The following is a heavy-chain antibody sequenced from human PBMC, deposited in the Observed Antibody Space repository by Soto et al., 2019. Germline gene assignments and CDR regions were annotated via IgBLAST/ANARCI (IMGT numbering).Heavy chain of an antibody. CDR2: IIPIFGTA. D-gene: IGHD6-13*01. V-gene: IGHV1-69*01. J-gene: IGHJ6*02. CDR1: GGTFSSYA. CDR3: ARESPLEQQLVRSLRVSVYYYYGMDV. Sequence: QVQLVQSGAEVKKPGSSVKVSCKASGGTFSSYAISWVRQAPGQGLEWMGGIIPIFGTANYAQKFQGRVTITADESTGTAYMELSSLRSEDTAVYYCARESPLEQQLVRSLRVSVYYYYGMDVWGQGTTVTVSS.